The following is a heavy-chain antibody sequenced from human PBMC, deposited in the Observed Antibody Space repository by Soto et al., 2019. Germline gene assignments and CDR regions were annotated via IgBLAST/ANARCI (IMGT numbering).Heavy chain of an antibody. Sequence: ASVKVSCKASGFIFTSYGFSWVRQAPGQGLEWMGWICVYNGYTNFAQKFQGRFTMTTDTSTSTAYMELRSLRSDDTAVYYCARDQVPYYYQSRGPFDYWGQGTLVTVSS. V-gene: IGHV1-18*01. CDR2: ICVYNGYT. CDR3: ARDQVPYYYQSRGPFDY. CDR1: GFIFTSYG. D-gene: IGHD3-22*01. J-gene: IGHJ4*02.